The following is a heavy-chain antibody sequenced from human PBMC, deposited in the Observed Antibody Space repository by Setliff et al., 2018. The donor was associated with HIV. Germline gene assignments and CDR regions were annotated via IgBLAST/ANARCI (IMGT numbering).Heavy chain of an antibody. V-gene: IGHV4-34*01. CDR1: GGSFSGYY. CDR3: ARIDPGKFWSLDY. CDR2: INHSGST. Sequence: SETLSLTCAVYGGSFSGYYWRWIRQPPGKGLEWIGEINHSGSTNYNSSLKSRITISVDTSKNQFSLKLSSVTAADTAVYFCARIDPGKFWSLDYWGRGTLVTVSS. J-gene: IGHJ4*02. D-gene: IGHD1-1*01.